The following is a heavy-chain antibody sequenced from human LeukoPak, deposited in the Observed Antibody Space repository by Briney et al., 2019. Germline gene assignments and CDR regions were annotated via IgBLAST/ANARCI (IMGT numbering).Heavy chain of an antibody. CDR2: IKQDGSEK. CDR3: ARTVGPLPYYFDY. V-gene: IGHV3-7*01. CDR1: GFTFSSYG. J-gene: IGHJ4*02. Sequence: PGGSLRLSCVASGFTFSSYGMNWVRQAPGKGLEWVANIKQDGSEKYYVDSVKGRFTISRDNAKNSLYLQMSSLRAEDTAVYYCARTVGPLPYYFDYWGQGTLVTVSS. D-gene: IGHD2-21*02.